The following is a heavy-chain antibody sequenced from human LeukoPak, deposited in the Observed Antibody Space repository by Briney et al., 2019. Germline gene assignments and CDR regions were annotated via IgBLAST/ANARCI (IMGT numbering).Heavy chain of an antibody. J-gene: IGHJ4*02. Sequence: SETPSLTCTVSGGSIDSNYWSWIRQPPGKGLEWIGYIHDDGSTNFNPSLQSRVIISVDTSKSQFSLRLSSVTAADTAVYYCARSYYYGSGNVVFDHWGQGSLVTVSS. V-gene: IGHV4-59*01. D-gene: IGHD3-10*01. CDR2: IHDDGST. CDR3: ARSYYYGSGNVVFDH. CDR1: GGSIDSNY.